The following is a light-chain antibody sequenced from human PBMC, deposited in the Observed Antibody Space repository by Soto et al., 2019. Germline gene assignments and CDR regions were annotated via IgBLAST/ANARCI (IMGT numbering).Light chain of an antibody. Sequence: EIVLTQSPGTLSLSPGERATLSCRASQSVSSSYLAWYQQKPGQAPRLLIYGASSRATGIPDRFSGSGSGTDFTLTISRLEPEDFEVYYCQHYGSSLRTFGQGTKGDI. CDR3: QHYGSSLRT. V-gene: IGKV3-20*01. CDR2: GAS. CDR1: QSVSSSY. J-gene: IGKJ1*01.